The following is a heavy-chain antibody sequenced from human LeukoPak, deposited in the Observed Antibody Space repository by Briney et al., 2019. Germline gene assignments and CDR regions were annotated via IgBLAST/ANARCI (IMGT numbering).Heavy chain of an antibody. V-gene: IGHV4-34*01. J-gene: IGHJ4*02. CDR2: INHSGST. CDR3: ARGLHSGWYQVYFDY. CDR1: GFTFSSYA. D-gene: IGHD6-19*01. Sequence: GSLRLSCAASGFTFSSYAMSWIRQPPGKGLEWIGEINHSGSTNYNPSLKSRVTISVDTSKNQFSLKLSSVTAADTAVYYCARGLHSGWYQVYFDYWGQGTLVTVSS.